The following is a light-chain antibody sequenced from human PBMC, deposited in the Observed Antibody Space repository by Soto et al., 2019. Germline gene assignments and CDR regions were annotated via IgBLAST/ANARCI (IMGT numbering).Light chain of an antibody. CDR2: DAS. Sequence: DIQMTQSPSSLSASVGDRVTITCQASQDISNYLTWYQQKPGKAPKLLIYDASNLETGVPSRFSGSGSGTDFTFTISSLQPEDIATYYCQHRNTFGQGTKLEIK. J-gene: IGKJ2*01. CDR3: QHRNT. CDR1: QDISNY. V-gene: IGKV1-33*01.